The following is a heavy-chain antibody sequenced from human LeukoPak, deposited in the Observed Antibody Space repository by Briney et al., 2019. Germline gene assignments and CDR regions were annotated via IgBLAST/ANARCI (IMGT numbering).Heavy chain of an antibody. J-gene: IGHJ4*02. CDR3: ARVQLGGYSSGLDY. D-gene: IGHD6-19*01. CDR2: ISYDGSNK. Sequence: GGSLRLSCAASGFTFSSYTMHWVRQAPGKGLEWVAVISYDGSNKYYADSVKGRFTISRDNSKNTLYLQMNSLRAEDTAAYYCARVQLGGYSSGLDYWGQGTLVTVSS. V-gene: IGHV3-30-3*01. CDR1: GFTFSSYT.